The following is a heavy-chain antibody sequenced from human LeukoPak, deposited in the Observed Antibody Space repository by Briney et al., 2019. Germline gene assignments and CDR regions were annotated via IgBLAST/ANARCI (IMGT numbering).Heavy chain of an antibody. D-gene: IGHD1-26*01. CDR2: INHSGST. J-gene: IGHJ6*02. CDR3: ARGRYSGSYYYYYGMDV. Sequence: PGGSLRLSCAASGFTFSSYSMNWVRQPPGKGLEWIGEINHSGSTNYNPSLKSRVTISVDTSKNQFSLKLSSVTAADTAVYYCARGRYSGSYYYYYGMDVWGQGTTVTVSS. CDR1: GFTFSSYS. V-gene: IGHV4-34*01.